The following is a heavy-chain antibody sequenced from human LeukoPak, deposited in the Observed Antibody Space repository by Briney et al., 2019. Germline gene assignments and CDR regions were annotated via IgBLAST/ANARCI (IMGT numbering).Heavy chain of an antibody. D-gene: IGHD3-22*01. CDR2: IYYSGTT. V-gene: IGHV4-59*01. CDR3: AGWGSGFKAYFDY. Sequence: NPSETLSLTCTVSGGSISGYYWSWIRQPPGKGLEWIGFIYYSGTTNYNPSLKSRVNMSLDTSKNQFSLKLSSVTAADTAVYYCAGWGSGFKAYFDYWGQGTLVTVSS. CDR1: GGSISGYY. J-gene: IGHJ4*02.